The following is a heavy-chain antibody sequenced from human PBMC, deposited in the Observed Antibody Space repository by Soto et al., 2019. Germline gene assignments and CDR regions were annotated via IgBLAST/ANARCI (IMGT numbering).Heavy chain of an antibody. CDR1: GYTFTGYY. V-gene: IGHV1-2*02. D-gene: IGHD2-15*01. J-gene: IGHJ6*02. Sequence: GASVKVSCKASGYTFTGYYMRWVRQAPGQGLEWMGWINPNSGGTNYAQKFQGRVTMTRDTSISTAYMELSRLRSDDTAVYYCARGKYCSGGSCYGGNYHGMDVWGRGTTVTVSS. CDR3: ARGKYCSGGSCYGGNYHGMDV. CDR2: INPNSGGT.